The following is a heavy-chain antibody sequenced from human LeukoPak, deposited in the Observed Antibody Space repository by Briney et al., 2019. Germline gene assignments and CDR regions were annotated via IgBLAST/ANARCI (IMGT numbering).Heavy chain of an antibody. CDR3: ARPTTTGDDY. V-gene: IGHV4-34*01. CDR2: INHSGST. D-gene: IGHD4-11*01. CDR1: GGSFSGYY. J-gene: IGHJ4*02. Sequence: SETLSLTCAVYGGSFSGYYWSWIRQPPGKGLEWIGEINHSGSTNYNPALKSRVTISVDTSKNQFSLKLSSVTAADTAVYYCARPTTTGDDYWGQGTLVTVSS.